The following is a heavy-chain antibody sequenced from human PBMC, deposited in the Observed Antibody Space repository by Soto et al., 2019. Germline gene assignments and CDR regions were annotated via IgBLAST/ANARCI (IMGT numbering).Heavy chain of an antibody. V-gene: IGHV1-69*12. CDR1: GGTFSSHG. J-gene: IGHJ6*02. D-gene: IGHD1-26*01. Sequence: QVQLVQSGAEVKKPGSSVKVSCKASGGTFSSHGISWVRQAPGQGLEWMGGIIPIFGTANYAQKFQGRVTIIADEATSTAYMELSSLRSEETAVYYCASPGGRGDYYNGMDVWGQGTTVTVSS. CDR3: ASPGGRGDYYNGMDV. CDR2: IIPIFGTA.